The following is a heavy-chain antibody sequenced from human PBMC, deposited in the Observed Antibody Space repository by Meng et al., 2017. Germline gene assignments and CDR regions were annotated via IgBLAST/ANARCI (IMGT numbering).Heavy chain of an antibody. Sequence: LTGAASGFTFSDYYMSWIRQAPGKGLEWVSYISSSGSTIYYADSVKGRFTISRDNAKNSLYLQMNSLRAEDTAVYYCASGTYYYDSSGYYYVGKLDYWGQGTLVTVSS. CDR2: ISSSGSTI. V-gene: IGHV3-11*04. J-gene: IGHJ4*02. CDR1: GFTFSDYY. CDR3: ASGTYYYDSSGYYYVGKLDY. D-gene: IGHD3-22*01.